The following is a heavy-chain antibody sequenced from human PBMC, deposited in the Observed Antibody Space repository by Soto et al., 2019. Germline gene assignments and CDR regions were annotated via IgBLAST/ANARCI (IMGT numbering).Heavy chain of an antibody. CDR2: IYYSGST. CDR1: GGSISGSSYC. D-gene: IGHD3-10*01. Sequence: SETLSLTCTVSGGSISGSSYCWGWIRQPPGKGLEWIGSIYYSGSTYYNPSLKSRVTISVDTSKNQFSLKLSSVTAADTAVYYCARHLRITMVRGVMSWFDPWGQGTLVTVSS. V-gene: IGHV4-39*01. CDR3: ARHLRITMVRGVMSWFDP. J-gene: IGHJ5*02.